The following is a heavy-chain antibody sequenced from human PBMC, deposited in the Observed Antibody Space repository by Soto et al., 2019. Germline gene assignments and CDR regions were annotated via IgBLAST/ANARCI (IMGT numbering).Heavy chain of an antibody. V-gene: IGHV2-5*02. J-gene: IGHJ5*02. CDR2: IYWDGDK. CDR1: GFSLSTSGAA. CDR3: AHRATMTIFGLIIDNGIWFDP. D-gene: IGHD3-3*01. Sequence: LTCTFSGFSLSTSGAAVGWVRQPPGRALEWLALIYWDGDKRYNASLGNRLTITKDTSMNQVVLTLTNVDPADTATYYCAHRATMTIFGLIIDNGIWFDPWGQGTRVTVSS.